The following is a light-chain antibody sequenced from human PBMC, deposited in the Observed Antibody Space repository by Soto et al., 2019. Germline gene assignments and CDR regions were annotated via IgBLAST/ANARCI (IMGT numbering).Light chain of an antibody. V-gene: IGLV1-40*01. Sequence: QSVLTQPPSVSGAPGQRVTISCTGSSSNIGAGFDVHWYQQLPGTAPKLLIYGNVDRPSRVPDRFSGSKSGTSASLAITGLQAEDEADYYCQSYDSSLSGYVFGTGTKVTVL. CDR1: SSNIGAGFD. J-gene: IGLJ1*01. CDR3: QSYDSSLSGYV. CDR2: GNV.